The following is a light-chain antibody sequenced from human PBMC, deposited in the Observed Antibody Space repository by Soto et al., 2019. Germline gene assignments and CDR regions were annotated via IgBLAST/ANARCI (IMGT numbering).Light chain of an antibody. V-gene: IGKV1-33*01. J-gene: IGKJ5*01. Sequence: DIQMTQSPSSLSASVGDRVTITCQASQNINNYLNWYQQKTGRAPKLLIDDASNLEAGVPSRFRGSGSGTDFTFTISRLQPEDIATYYCQQYENLPTFGHGTRLEIK. CDR1: QNINNY. CDR3: QQYENLPT. CDR2: DAS.